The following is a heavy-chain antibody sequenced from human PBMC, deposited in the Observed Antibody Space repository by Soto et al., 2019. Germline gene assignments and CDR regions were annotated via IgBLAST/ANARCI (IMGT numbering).Heavy chain of an antibody. CDR3: ARGLGGYYEFWSGSASFDP. CDR2: INHSGST. CDR1: GGSFSGYY. Sequence: QVQLQQWGAGLLKPSETLSLTCAVYGGSFSGYYWSWIRQPPGKGLEWIGEINHSGSTNYNPSLKSRVTISVDTSKNQFSLKLSSVTAADTAVYYCARGLGGYYEFWSGSASFDPWGQGTLVTVSS. V-gene: IGHV4-34*01. D-gene: IGHD3-3*01. J-gene: IGHJ5*02.